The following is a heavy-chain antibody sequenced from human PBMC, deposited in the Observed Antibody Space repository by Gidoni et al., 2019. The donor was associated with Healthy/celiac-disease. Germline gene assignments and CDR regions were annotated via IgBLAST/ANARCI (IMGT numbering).Heavy chain of an antibody. CDR2: IYTSGST. CDR1: GGSLSSYY. CDR3: ARDRSALDYYDSSGSPYYYGMDV. Sequence: QVQLQESGPGLVKPSATLSLTCTVSGGSLSSYYWSWIRQPAGKGLEWIGRIYTSGSTNYNPSLKSRVTMSVDTSKNQFSLKLSSVTAADTAVYYCARDRSALDYYDSSGSPYYYGMDVWGQGTTVTVSS. J-gene: IGHJ6*02. D-gene: IGHD3-22*01. V-gene: IGHV4-4*07.